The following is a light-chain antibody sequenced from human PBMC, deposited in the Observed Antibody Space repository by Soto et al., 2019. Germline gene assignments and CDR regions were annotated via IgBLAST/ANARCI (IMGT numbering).Light chain of an antibody. V-gene: IGLV2-23*01. CDR2: EGN. CDR1: SSDVGSYNL. J-gene: IGLJ1*01. CDR3: CSYAGTTPFV. Sequence: QSALTQPASVSGSPGQSITISCTGTSSDVGSYNLVSWYQQHPGKAPKLMIYEGNKRPSGVSNRFSGSKSATTASLTISGLETEDEADYYCCSYAGTTPFVFGTGTKVTVL.